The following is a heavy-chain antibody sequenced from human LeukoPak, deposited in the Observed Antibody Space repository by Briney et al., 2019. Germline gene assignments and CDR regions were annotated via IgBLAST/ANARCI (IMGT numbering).Heavy chain of an antibody. CDR1: GFTFNNYW. CDR2: IREDGSEK. D-gene: IGHD5-24*01. Sequence: GGSLRLSCAASGFTFNNYWMSWVRQAPGKGLEWVANIREDGSEKYYVDSVKGQFTISRDNAKNSLFLQMNYLRAEDTAVYYCAKDFYGYNWVYYFDYWGQGTLVTVSS. V-gene: IGHV3-7*01. J-gene: IGHJ4*02. CDR3: AKDFYGYNWVYYFDY.